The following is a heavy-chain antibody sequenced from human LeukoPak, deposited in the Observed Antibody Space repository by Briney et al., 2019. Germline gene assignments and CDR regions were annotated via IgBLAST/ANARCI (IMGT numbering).Heavy chain of an antibody. CDR1: GFTVSSIH. J-gene: IGHJ3*02. CDR3: AKGGRGSAAVVAPRSFDI. D-gene: IGHD3-22*01. V-gene: IGHV3-53*01. CDR2: TYTGGNS. Sequence: GGSLRLSCAASGFTVSSIHMVWVRQAPGKGLEWVSVTYTGGNSYYADSVKGRFIISRDISKNTLYLQMNSLRAEDSALYYCAKGGRGSAAVVAPRSFDIWGQGTMVTVSS.